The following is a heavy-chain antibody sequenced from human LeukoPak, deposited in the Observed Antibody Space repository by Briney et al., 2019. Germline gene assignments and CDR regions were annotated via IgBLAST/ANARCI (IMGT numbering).Heavy chain of an antibody. Sequence: SEALSLTCTVSGGSISSYYWSWIRQPPGKGLEWIGYIYYSGSTNYNPSLKSRVTISVDTSKNQFSLKLSSVTAADTAVYYCARDGNRTTYDLWGRGTLVTVSS. CDR2: IYYSGST. V-gene: IGHV4-59*01. J-gene: IGHJ2*01. CDR1: GGSISSYY. D-gene: IGHD4-11*01. CDR3: ARDGNRTTYDL.